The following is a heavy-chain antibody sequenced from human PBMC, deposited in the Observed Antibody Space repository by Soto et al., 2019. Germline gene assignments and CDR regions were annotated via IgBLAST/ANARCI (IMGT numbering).Heavy chain of an antibody. CDR1: GYKFTTYG. CDR3: ARGLGTNGLDV. CDR2: INTYNGNT. V-gene: IGHV1-18*04. J-gene: IGHJ6*02. Sequence: QVQLLQSGAEVKKPGASVKVSCKASGYKFTTYGITWVRQAPGQGLEWLGGINTYNGNTDYAQNLQDRVTMTTETSTSTAYLEVRSLTSDDTAVYFCARGLGTNGLDVWGQGTTVTVSS. D-gene: IGHD7-27*01.